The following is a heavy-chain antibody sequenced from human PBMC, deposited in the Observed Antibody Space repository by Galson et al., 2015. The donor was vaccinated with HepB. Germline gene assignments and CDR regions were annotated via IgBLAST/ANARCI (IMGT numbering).Heavy chain of an antibody. CDR3: ARDGSSGYEINDAFDI. CDR1: GGTFSSYA. CDR2: IIPILGIA. D-gene: IGHD6-19*01. V-gene: IGHV1-69*04. Sequence: SVKVSCKASGGTFSSYAISWVRQAPGQGLEWMGRIIPILGIANYAQKFQGRVTITADKSTSTAYMELSSLRSEDTAVYYCARDGSSGYEINDAFDIWGQGTMVTVSS. J-gene: IGHJ3*02.